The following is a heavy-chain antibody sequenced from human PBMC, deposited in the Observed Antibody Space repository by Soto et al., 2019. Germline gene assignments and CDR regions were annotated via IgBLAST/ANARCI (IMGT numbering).Heavy chain of an antibody. J-gene: IGHJ4*02. Sequence: ASVKVSCKASGYTFTSYGISWVRQAPGQGLEWMGWIIAYNGNTNYAQKFQERVTITRDMSTSTAYMELSSLRSEDTAVYYCAAVGDFWSGYKDYWGQGTLVTVSS. D-gene: IGHD3-3*01. CDR2: IIAYNGNT. CDR1: GYTFTSYG. CDR3: AAVGDFWSGYKDY. V-gene: IGHV1-18*01.